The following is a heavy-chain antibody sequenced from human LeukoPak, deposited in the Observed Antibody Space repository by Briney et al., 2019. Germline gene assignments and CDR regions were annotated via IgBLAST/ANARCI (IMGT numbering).Heavy chain of an antibody. V-gene: IGHV3-7*01. CDR1: GFTFSSYW. CDR3: ARAPLGRYCSGGSCYSSSGAVDF. J-gene: IGHJ3*01. D-gene: IGHD2-15*01. CDR2: IKRDGSEK. Sequence: TGGSLRLSCAASGFTFSSYWMSWVRQAPGKGPEWVANIKRDGSEKYYVDSVRGRFTISRANAKNSLYLQMNSLRAEDTAVYYCARAPLGRYCSGGSCYSSSGAVDFWGQGTMVTVSS.